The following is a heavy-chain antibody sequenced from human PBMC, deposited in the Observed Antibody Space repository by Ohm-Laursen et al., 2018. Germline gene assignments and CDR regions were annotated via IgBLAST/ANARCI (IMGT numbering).Heavy chain of an antibody. CDR3: ARVLSYYGDPGWFDP. CDR1: GFTFSSYA. J-gene: IGHJ5*02. V-gene: IGHV3-7*01. CDR2: IKQDGSEK. D-gene: IGHD4-17*01. Sequence: SLRLSCAASGFTFSSYAMSWVRQAPGKGLEWVANIKQDGSEKYYVDSVQGRFTISRDNAKNSLYLQMYSLRAEDTAVYYCARVLSYYGDPGWFDPWGQGTLVTVSS.